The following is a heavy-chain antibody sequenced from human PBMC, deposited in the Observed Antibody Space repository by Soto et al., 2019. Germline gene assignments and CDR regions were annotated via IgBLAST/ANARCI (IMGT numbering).Heavy chain of an antibody. CDR3: TRDREGGNDGNYYYYGMDV. Sequence: ASVKVSCKASGYTFTSYAMNWVRQAPGQGLEWMGWINTNTGNPTYAQGFTGRFVFSLDTCVSTAYLQICSRKAEDTAEYYGTRDREGGNDGNYYYYGMDVWGQGTTVTVS. V-gene: IGHV7-4-1*01. CDR1: GYTFTSYA. CDR2: INTNTGNP. J-gene: IGHJ6*02. D-gene: IGHD1-1*01.